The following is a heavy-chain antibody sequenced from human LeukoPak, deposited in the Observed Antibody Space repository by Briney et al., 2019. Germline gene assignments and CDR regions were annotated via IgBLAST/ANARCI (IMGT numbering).Heavy chain of an antibody. CDR3: ARDYGYTFDI. Sequence: PGGSLRLSCAASGFTFTTYWMSWVRQAPGKGLEWVANIKQDGTERYYVDSVKGRFTISRDNVKNSLYLQMNSLRVEDTAVYYCARDYGYTFDIWGQGTMVTVSS. CDR2: IKQDGTER. J-gene: IGHJ3*02. CDR1: GFTFTTYW. D-gene: IGHD5-12*01. V-gene: IGHV3-7*01.